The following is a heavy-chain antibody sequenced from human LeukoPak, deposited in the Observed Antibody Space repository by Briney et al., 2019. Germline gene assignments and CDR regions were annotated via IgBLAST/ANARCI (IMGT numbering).Heavy chain of an antibody. CDR3: ARDFGTITSFEY. CDR2: IYYSGST. V-gene: IGHV4-39*01. D-gene: IGHD4-11*01. J-gene: IGHJ4*02. Sequence: SETLSLTCTVSGGSISSSSYYWGWIRQPPGKGLEWIGSIYYSGSTYYNPSLKSRVTISVDTSKNQFSLQLNSVTPEDTAVYYCARDFGTITSFEYWGQGTLVTVSS. CDR1: GGSISSSSYY.